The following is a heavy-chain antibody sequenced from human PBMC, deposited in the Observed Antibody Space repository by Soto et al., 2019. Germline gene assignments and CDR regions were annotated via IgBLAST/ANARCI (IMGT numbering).Heavy chain of an antibody. CDR1: GYTFTSYY. D-gene: IGHD6-13*01. CDR3: AKDSRWGSSPSNWFDP. V-gene: IGHV1-46*01. Sequence: GTSVEVSCKASGYTFTSYYMHWVRQAPGQGLEWMGIINPSGGSTSYAQKFQGRVAMTRDTSTSTVYMELSSLRAEDTAVYYCAKDSRWGSSPSNWFDPWGQGTLVTVSS. CDR2: INPSGGST. J-gene: IGHJ5*02.